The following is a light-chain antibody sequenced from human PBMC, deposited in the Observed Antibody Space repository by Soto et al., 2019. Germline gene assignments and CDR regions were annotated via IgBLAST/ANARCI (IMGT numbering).Light chain of an antibody. Sequence: DIQMTQSPSSLSASVGDRVTITCRASQSISTYLNWYQQKPGEAPKLLIYSASNLQTGVPSRFSGSGSGTDFTLTISSLQPEDFATYYCQQSYNSLLLTFGGGTKVETK. V-gene: IGKV1-39*01. CDR2: SAS. J-gene: IGKJ4*01. CDR3: QQSYNSLLLT. CDR1: QSISTY.